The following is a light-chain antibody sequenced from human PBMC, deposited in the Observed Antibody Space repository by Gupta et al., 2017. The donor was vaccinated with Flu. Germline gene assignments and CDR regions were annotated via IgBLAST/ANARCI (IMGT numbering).Light chain of an antibody. J-gene: IGLJ1*01. CDR1: SSDVGGYNY. CDR2: AVR. V-gene: IGLV2-14*01. Sequence: QSALTQPASVSGSPGQSITISCTGTSSDVGGYNYVSWYQQHPGKAPKLMIYAVRNRPSGVSNRFSGSKSGNTASLTISGLQAEDEADYYCSSYTSSSTPYVFGTGTKVTVL. CDR3: SSYTSSSTPYV.